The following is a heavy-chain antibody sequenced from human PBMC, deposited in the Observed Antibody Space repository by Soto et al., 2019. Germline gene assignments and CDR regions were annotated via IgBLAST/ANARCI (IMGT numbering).Heavy chain of an antibody. CDR2: ISGGGNDR. V-gene: IGHV3-23*01. Sequence: VQLLESGGGLVQPGGSLTLSCAASGFTFSSYAMSWVRQAPGKGLEWVSAISGGGNDRFYADSVKGRFTISRDNSRNTLYLHMHSLTAEDTAVHYCARSLFIAATDTEAFDSWGQGTLVTVSS. J-gene: IGHJ4*02. D-gene: IGHD6-13*01. CDR1: GFTFSSYA. CDR3: ARSLFIAATDTEAFDS.